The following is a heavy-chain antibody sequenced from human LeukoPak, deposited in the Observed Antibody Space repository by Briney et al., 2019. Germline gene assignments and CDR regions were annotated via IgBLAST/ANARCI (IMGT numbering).Heavy chain of an antibody. V-gene: IGHV3-74*01. CDR2: IKGDGSDT. D-gene: IGHD4-17*01. CDR3: ERASTTGPHHLHH. Sequence: GGSLRVSPAHAVFTFYSYMPQSGSQTPGKGLVWVSRIKGDGSDTLYADSVKGRFTISRDNSKNTLYLQTSSLGVDDTAVYYCERASTTGPHHLHHWGRGALVSVSS. CDR1: VFTFYSYM. J-gene: IGHJ5*02.